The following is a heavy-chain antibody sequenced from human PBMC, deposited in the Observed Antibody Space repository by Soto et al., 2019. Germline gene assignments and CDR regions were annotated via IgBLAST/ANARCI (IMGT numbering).Heavy chain of an antibody. CDR3: ARGPRASSGGTGAY. Sequence: EVQLVESGGGLVQPGGSLRLSCAASGFSFDSYWMHWVRQAPGQGPVWVSRIDYDGTTTNYADSVKGRFTISRDNAKNILYLQMNILRPEDTAVYYCARGPRASSGGTGAYWGQGTLVTVSS. J-gene: IGHJ1*01. D-gene: IGHD2-2*01. V-gene: IGHV3-74*01. CDR1: GFSFDSYW. CDR2: IDYDGTTT.